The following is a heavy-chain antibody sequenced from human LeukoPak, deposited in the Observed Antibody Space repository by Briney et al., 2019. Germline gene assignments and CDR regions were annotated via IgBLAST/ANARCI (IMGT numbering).Heavy chain of an antibody. CDR1: GFTFSTSW. Sequence: PGGSLRLSCAASGFTFSTSWMSWVRQAPGKGLEWVANANQDGSKKNYVDSLKGRFTISRDNAKNSLYLQMNSLRAEDTAVYYCATPSGYYPFDYCGQGTLVTVSS. V-gene: IGHV3-7*01. J-gene: IGHJ4*02. CDR2: ANQDGSKK. CDR3: ATPSGYYPFDY. D-gene: IGHD3-3*01.